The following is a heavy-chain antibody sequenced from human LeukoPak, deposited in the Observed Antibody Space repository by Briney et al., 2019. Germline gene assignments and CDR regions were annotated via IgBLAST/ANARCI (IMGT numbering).Heavy chain of an antibody. CDR1: GFTFSDYY. D-gene: IGHD3-10*01. V-gene: IGHV3-11*01. J-gene: IGHJ6*02. Sequence: PGGSLRLSCAASGFTFSDYYVTWIRQAPGKGLEWVSYIGSSGSPIYYADSVRGRFTISRDNAKNSLYLQMNSLRAEDTAVYYCARESMVRGVKPYGMDVWGQGTTVTVSS. CDR3: ARESMVRGVKPYGMDV. CDR2: IGSSGSPI.